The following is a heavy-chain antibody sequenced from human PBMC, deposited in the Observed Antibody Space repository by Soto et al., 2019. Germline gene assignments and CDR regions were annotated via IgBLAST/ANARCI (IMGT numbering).Heavy chain of an antibody. CDR1: GGTFSSYT. CDR3: ARDSSGWGGYYYYGMDV. V-gene: IGHV1-69*04. J-gene: IGHJ6*02. CDR2: IIPILGLA. D-gene: IGHD6-19*01. Sequence: ASVNVSCKASGGTFSSYTVSWVREAAGQGLEWMGRIIPILGLANYAQKFQGRVTMTTDTSTSTAYMELRSLRSDDTAVYYCARDSSGWGGYYYYGMDVWGQGTTVTVSS.